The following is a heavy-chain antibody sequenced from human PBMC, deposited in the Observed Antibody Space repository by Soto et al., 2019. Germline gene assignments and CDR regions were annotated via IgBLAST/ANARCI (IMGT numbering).Heavy chain of an antibody. V-gene: IGHV4-31*03. Sequence: QVQLQESGPGLVKPSQTLSLTCTVSGGSISSGGYHWSWIRQHPGKGLEWIGHLYYTGSTSYNPSLKGRLTVSVYTSKIQFSLNLRSVTAADTAEYYCARDPDYWGQGTLVTVSS. CDR2: LYYTGST. CDR3: ARDPDY. CDR1: GGSISSGGYH. J-gene: IGHJ4*02.